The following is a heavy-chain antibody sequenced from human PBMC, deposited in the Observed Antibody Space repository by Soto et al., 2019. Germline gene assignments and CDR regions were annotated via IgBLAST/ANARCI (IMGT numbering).Heavy chain of an antibody. CDR2: INSDGSST. Sequence: PGGSLRRSCAASGFTFSSYWMHWVRQAPGKGLVWVSRINSDGSSTSYADSVKGRFTISRDNAKNTLYLQMNSLRAEDTAVYYCARDRRGWYGYYYGMDVWGQGTTVTVSS. CDR3: ARDRRGWYGYYYGMDV. J-gene: IGHJ6*02. V-gene: IGHV3-74*01. CDR1: GFTFSSYW. D-gene: IGHD6-19*01.